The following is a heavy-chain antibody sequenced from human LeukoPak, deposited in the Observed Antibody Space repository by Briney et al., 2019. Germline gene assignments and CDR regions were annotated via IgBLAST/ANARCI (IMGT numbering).Heavy chain of an antibody. CDR3: ASMRPNYGDYGSSAFDI. V-gene: IGHV1-69*04. CDR1: GGTFSSYA. D-gene: IGHD4-17*01. Sequence: ASVKVSCKASGGTFSSYAISWVRQAPGQGLEWMERIIPILGIANYARKFQGRVTITADKSTSTAYMELSSLRSEDTAVYYCASMRPNYGDYGSSAFDIWGQGTMVTVSS. J-gene: IGHJ3*02. CDR2: IIPILGIA.